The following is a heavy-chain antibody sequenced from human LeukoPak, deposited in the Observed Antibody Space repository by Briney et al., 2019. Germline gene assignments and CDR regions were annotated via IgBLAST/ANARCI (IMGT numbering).Heavy chain of an antibody. D-gene: IGHD1-26*01. CDR2: ISYSGDTI. CDR1: GFTLSDYY. J-gene: IGHJ6*03. CDR3: ARNSVGPHGYYYYYYLDV. Sequence: TGGSLRLSCAASGFTLSDYYMTWIRQAPGKGLEWVSYISYSGDTIYYADSVKGRFTISRDNANNSLYLQMNSLRAGDTAVYYCARNSVGPHGYYYYYYLDVWGKGTTVTISS. V-gene: IGHV3-11*01.